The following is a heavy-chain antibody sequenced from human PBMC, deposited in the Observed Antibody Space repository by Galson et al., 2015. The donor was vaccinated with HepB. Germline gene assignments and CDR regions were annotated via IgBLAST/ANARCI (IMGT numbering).Heavy chain of an antibody. Sequence: SLRLSCAASGFTFSSYSMNWVRQAPGKGLEWVSSISSSSSYINYADSVKGRFTISRDNAKNSLYLQMNSLRAEDTAVYYCARWANYYDSSGYYGGVYWGQGTLVTVSS. CDR2: ISSSSSYI. CDR3: ARWANYYDSSGYYGGVY. J-gene: IGHJ4*02. CDR1: GFTFSSYS. V-gene: IGHV3-21*01. D-gene: IGHD3-22*01.